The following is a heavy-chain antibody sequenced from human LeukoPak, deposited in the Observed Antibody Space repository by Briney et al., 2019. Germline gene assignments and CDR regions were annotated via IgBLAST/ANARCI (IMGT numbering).Heavy chain of an antibody. CDR3: ARTPPGGSGWYYFDY. CDR2: IYHSGST. Sequence: SETLSLTCAVSGGSISSSNWWSWVRQPPGKGLEWIGEIYHSGSTNYNPSLKSRVTISVDKSKNQFSLKLSSVTAADTAVYYCARTPPGGSGWYYFDYWGQGTLVTVSS. D-gene: IGHD6-19*01. CDR1: GGSISSSNW. V-gene: IGHV4-4*02. J-gene: IGHJ4*02.